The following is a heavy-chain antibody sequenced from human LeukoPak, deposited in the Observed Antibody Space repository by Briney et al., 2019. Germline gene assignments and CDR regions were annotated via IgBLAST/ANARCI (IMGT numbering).Heavy chain of an antibody. J-gene: IGHJ4*02. Sequence: PGAPLRLSCAASGFTSSSYWMHWVRQAPGKGLVWVSLINTDGSSTYYADSVKGRFTISRDNAKNTLYLQMNSLRAEDTAVYYCARRAYYDSSGSYLEDYWGQGTLVTVSS. V-gene: IGHV3-74*01. CDR3: ARRAYYDSSGSYLEDY. CDR2: INTDGSST. D-gene: IGHD3-22*01. CDR1: GFTSSSYW.